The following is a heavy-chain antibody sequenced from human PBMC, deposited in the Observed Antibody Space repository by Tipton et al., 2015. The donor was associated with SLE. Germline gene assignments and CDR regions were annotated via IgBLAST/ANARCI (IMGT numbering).Heavy chain of an antibody. CDR3: ARHPPRGGSGYALDN. Sequence: TLSLTCTVSGDSISSAYYYWTWIRQPPGKGLEWIGSIYYSGSTYYNPSLKSRVTISVDTSKNQFSLKLSSVTAADTAVYYCARHPPRGGSGYALDNWGQGTLVTVSS. CDR2: IYYSGST. J-gene: IGHJ4*02. D-gene: IGHD5-12*01. V-gene: IGHV4-39*07. CDR1: GDSISSAYYY.